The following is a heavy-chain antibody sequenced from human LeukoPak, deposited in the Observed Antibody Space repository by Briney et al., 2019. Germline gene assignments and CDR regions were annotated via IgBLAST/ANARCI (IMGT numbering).Heavy chain of an antibody. J-gene: IGHJ3*02. Sequence: KSGGSLRLSCAASGFTFSSYSMNWVRQAPGKGLEWVSFISSSSAYISYTDSVKGRFTISRDNAENSLYLQMNNLRAEDTSVYYCAKKMDDAFDIWGQGTMVTVSS. V-gene: IGHV3-21*01. CDR1: GFTFSSYS. CDR2: ISSSSAYI. D-gene: IGHD5-24*01. CDR3: AKKMDDAFDI.